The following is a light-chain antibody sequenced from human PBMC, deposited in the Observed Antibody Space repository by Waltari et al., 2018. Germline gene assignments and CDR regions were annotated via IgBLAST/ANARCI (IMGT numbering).Light chain of an antibody. CDR1: QSVGRT. CDR2: VTS. J-gene: IGKJ1*01. CDR3: QHYVRLPAT. V-gene: IGKV3-20*01. Sequence: EIVLTQAPGTLYLSAGETTTLFCRASQSVGRTLAWYQQKPGQAPRLLIYVTSSRATDIPDRFSGSGSGTDFSLTINRLEPEDFAVYYCQHYVRLPATFGQGTKVEIK.